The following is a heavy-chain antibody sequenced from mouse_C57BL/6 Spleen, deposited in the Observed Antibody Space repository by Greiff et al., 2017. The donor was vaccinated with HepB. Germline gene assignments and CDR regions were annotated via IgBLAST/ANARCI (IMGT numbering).Heavy chain of an antibody. D-gene: IGHD2-4*01. Sequence: VQLQQSGAELVRPGASVTLSCKASGYTFTDYEMHWVKQTPVHGLEWIGAIDPETGGTAYNQKFKGKAILTADKSSSTAYMELRSLTSEDSAVYYCTNYEYEGYWGQGTSVTVSS. CDR1: GYTFTDYE. V-gene: IGHV1-15*01. J-gene: IGHJ4*01. CDR3: TNYEYEGY. CDR2: IDPETGGT.